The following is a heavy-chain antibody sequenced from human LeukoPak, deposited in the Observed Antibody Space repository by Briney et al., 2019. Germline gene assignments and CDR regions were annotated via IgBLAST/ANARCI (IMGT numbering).Heavy chain of an antibody. V-gene: IGHV4-34*01. D-gene: IGHD2-15*01. CDR3: ARGRGAYCSGGSCYSGYYYYYGMDV. J-gene: IGHJ6*04. CDR1: GGSFCGYY. Sequence: SETLSLTCAVCGGSFCGYYWSWIRQPPGEGREWIGEIIRSGSNKYNPSPKSRVSFSVDTSKSQFCLKLNSVTAADTAVYYWARGRGAYCSGGSCYSGYYYYYGMDVWGKGTTVTVSS. CDR2: IIRSGSN.